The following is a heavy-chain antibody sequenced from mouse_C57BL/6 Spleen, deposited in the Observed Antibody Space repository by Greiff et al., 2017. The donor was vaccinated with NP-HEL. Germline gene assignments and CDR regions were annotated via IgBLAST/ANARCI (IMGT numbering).Heavy chain of an antibody. CDR2: IYPGSGST. J-gene: IGHJ3*01. D-gene: IGHD1-1*01. V-gene: IGHV1-55*01. CDR3: ASSWYYGSRAWFAY. Sequence: QVQLQQPGAELVKPGASVKMSCKASGYTFTSYWITWVKQRPGQGLEWIGDIYPGSGSTNYNEKFKSKATLTVDTSSSTAYMQLSSLTSEDSAVYYCASSWYYGSRAWFAYWGQGTLVTVSA. CDR1: GYTFTSYW.